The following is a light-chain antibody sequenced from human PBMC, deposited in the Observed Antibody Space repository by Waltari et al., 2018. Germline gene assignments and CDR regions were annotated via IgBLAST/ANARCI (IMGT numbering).Light chain of an antibody. CDR2: EVN. V-gene: IGLV2-23*02. Sequence: QSALTQPASVSGSPGQWITISCTGPGSDVGSYNLVSWYQQHPGKAPNLIIYEVNKRPSGVSNRFSASKSGNTASLTISGLQAEDESDFYCSSYAGSGTSVFGGGTKLTVL. J-gene: IGLJ3*02. CDR1: GSDVGSYNL. CDR3: SSYAGSGTSV.